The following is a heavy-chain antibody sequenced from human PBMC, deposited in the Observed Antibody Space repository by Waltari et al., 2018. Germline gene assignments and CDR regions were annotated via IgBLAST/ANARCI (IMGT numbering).Heavy chain of an antibody. D-gene: IGHD4-17*01. CDR1: GFTFSSYG. J-gene: IGHJ5*02. Sequence: QVQLVESGGGVVQPGGSLRLSCAASGFTFSSYGMHWVRQAPGKGLEWVAFIRYDGSNKYYADSWKGRFTISRDKSKNTLYLQMNSLRAEDTAVYYCAKDRDQDGDYGIPNWFDPWGQGTLVTVSS. CDR3: AKDRDQDGDYGIPNWFDP. V-gene: IGHV3-30*02. CDR2: IRYDGSNK.